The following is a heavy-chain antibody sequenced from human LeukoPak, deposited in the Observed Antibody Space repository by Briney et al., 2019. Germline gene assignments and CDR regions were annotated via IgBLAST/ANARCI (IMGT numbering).Heavy chain of an antibody. CDR2: IKQDGSEK. J-gene: IGHJ4*02. D-gene: IGHD2-2*01. V-gene: IGHV3-7*01. CDR1: GFTFSSYW. CDR3: ATQSTTPDY. Sequence: GGYLRLSCAASGFTFSSYWMSWVRQAPGKGLEWVANIKQDGSEKYYVDSVKGRFTISRDNAKNSLYLQMNSQRAEDTAVYYCATQSTTPDYWGQGTLVTVSS.